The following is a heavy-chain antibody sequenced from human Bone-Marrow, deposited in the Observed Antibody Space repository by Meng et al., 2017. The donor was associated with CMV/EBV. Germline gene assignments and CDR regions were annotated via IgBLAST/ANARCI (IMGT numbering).Heavy chain of an antibody. D-gene: IGHD2-21*01. CDR1: GGSISSTTYY. V-gene: IGHV4-39*07. Sequence: GSLRLSCTVSGGSISSTTYYWGWIRQPPGKGLEWIGSIYYSGSTYYNPSLKSRVTISLDTSKNKFSLKVTSVTAADTAVYYCARDFLLPIAILDYWGQGTLVTVSS. CDR3: ARDFLLPIAILDY. J-gene: IGHJ4*02. CDR2: IYYSGST.